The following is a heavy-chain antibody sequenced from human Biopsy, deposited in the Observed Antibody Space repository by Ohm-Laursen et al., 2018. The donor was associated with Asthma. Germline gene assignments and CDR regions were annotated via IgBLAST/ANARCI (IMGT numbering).Heavy chain of an antibody. Sequence: SETLSLTCTVSGGSISNSNYYWGWIRQSPGKGLEWIGNIYYSGGTYYNPSLQSRATISIDTSMSQFSLKLKSVTAADTAVYYCARDRNYCSDGTCVHYYGVDVWGPGTTVTVSS. CDR3: ARDRNYCSDGTCVHYYGVDV. V-gene: IGHV4-39*07. D-gene: IGHD2-15*01. CDR2: IYYSGGT. J-gene: IGHJ6*02. CDR1: GGSISNSNYY.